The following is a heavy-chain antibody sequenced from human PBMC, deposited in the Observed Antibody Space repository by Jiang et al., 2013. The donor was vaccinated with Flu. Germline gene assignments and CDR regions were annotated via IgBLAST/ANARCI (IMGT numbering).Heavy chain of an antibody. CDR1: GYSFTSFW. D-gene: IGHD6-19*01. Sequence: GAEVKKPGESLRISCKGSGYSFTSFWISWVRQMPGKGLEWMGRIDPSDSYTNYSPSFKGHATISADNSITTAYLQWSSLKASDTAMYYCARQYSSGWYGYNWFDPWGQGTLVTVSS. CDR2: IDPSDSYT. CDR3: ARQYSSGWYGYNWFDP. J-gene: IGHJ5*02. V-gene: IGHV5-10-1*01.